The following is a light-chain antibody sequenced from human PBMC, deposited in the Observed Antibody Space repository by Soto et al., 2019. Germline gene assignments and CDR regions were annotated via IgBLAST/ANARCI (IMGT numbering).Light chain of an antibody. Sequence: QSVLTQPASVSGPPGQSITVSCTGTSSDVGGYKYVSWYQHHPGRAPKLMIYEVNNRPSGVSHRFSGSKSGNTASLTISGLQPEDEADYYCSSYTTSSTLVFGTGTKVTVL. CDR2: EVN. CDR3: SSYTTSSTLV. CDR1: SSDVGGYKY. J-gene: IGLJ1*01. V-gene: IGLV2-14*01.